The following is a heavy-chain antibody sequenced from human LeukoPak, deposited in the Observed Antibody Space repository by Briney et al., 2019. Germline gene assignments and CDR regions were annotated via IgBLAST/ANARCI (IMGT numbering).Heavy chain of an antibody. CDR2: INPSSGDT. CDR1: GYTFTAYY. V-gene: IGHV1-2*02. J-gene: IGHJ4*02. Sequence: ASVTVSCKTSGYTFTAYYINWVRQAPGQGLEWLGWINPSSGDTNYAQNFQGRVTMTGDTSINTAYMELSSLTSDDTAVYYRASAQMKLATIGWGQGTLVTVSS. CDR3: ASAQMKLATIG. D-gene: IGHD5-24*01.